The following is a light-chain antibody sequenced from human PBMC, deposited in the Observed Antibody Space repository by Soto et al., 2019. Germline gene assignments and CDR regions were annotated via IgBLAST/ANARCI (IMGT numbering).Light chain of an antibody. CDR3: HQYDNLPYT. J-gene: IGKJ2*01. V-gene: IGKV1-33*01. Sequence: DIQMTQSPASLSASVGDRVTITCQASQDISNYLNWYQQKPGKAPKLLIYDASNLETGVPSRFSGSGSGTDFTFTISSLHPEAIATHYCHQYDNLPYTFGQGTKLEIK. CDR2: DAS. CDR1: QDISNY.